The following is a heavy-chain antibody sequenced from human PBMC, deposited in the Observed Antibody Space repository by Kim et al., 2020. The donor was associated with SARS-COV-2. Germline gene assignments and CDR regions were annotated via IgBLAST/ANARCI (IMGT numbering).Heavy chain of an antibody. CDR3: ARDRRWYSSSSLFDY. J-gene: IGHJ4*02. Sequence: PSLKSRVTMSVDTSKNQFSLKLSSVTAADTAVYYCARDRRWYSSSSLFDYWGQGTLVTVSS. V-gene: IGHV4-4*07. D-gene: IGHD6-6*01.